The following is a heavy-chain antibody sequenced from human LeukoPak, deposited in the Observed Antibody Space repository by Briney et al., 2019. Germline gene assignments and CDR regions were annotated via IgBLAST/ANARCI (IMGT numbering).Heavy chain of an antibody. Sequence: GGSLRLSCAASGFTVSSNYMSWVRQAPGKGLEWVSVIYSGGSTYYADSVKGRFTISRDNSKNTLYLQMNGLRAEDTAVYYCARSRDGYNFDNYFDYWGQGTLVTVSS. CDR1: GFTVSSNY. D-gene: IGHD5-24*01. V-gene: IGHV3-53*01. J-gene: IGHJ4*02. CDR3: ARSRDGYNFDNYFDY. CDR2: IYSGGST.